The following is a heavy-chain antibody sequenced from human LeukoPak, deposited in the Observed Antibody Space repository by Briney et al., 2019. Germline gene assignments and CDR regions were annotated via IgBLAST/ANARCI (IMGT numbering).Heavy chain of an antibody. V-gene: IGHV3-30*16. Sequence: PGGSLRLSCAASGFTFSSYSMHWVRQAPGKGLEWVSVISYDGSNKYYADSVKGRFTISRDDSKNTVYLQMNRLRAEDTAVYYCAREDRYHYDSSGYLDYWGQGTLVTVSS. J-gene: IGHJ4*02. D-gene: IGHD3-22*01. CDR3: AREDRYHYDSSGYLDY. CDR1: GFTFSSYS. CDR2: ISYDGSNK.